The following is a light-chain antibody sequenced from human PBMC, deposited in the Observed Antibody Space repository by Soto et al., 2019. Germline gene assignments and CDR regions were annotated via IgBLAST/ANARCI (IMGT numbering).Light chain of an antibody. J-gene: IGKJ3*01. CDR1: QSFSSSY. V-gene: IGKV3-20*01. CDR3: QHYGSALFT. CDR2: GAS. Sequence: IVLTQSPGTLSLSPGERATLSCRASQSFSSSYLAWYQQKPGQAPRLLIYGASSRATGIPDRFSGSGSGTDFTLTISRLEPEDFAVYYCQHYGSALFTFGPGTKVDIK.